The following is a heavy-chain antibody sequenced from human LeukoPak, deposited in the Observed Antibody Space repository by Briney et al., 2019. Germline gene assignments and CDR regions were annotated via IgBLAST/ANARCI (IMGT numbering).Heavy chain of an antibody. CDR1: GFTFSGSA. CDR3: TSHYDILTGYSGGYYYYYMDV. Sequence: PGGSLRLSCAASGFTFSGSAMRWVRQASGKGLEWVGRIRSKANSYATAYAASVEGRFTISRDDSKNTAYLQMNSLKTEDTAVYSCTSHYDILTGYSGGYYYYYMDVWGKGTTVTVSS. V-gene: IGHV3-73*01. D-gene: IGHD3-9*01. J-gene: IGHJ6*03. CDR2: IRSKANSYAT.